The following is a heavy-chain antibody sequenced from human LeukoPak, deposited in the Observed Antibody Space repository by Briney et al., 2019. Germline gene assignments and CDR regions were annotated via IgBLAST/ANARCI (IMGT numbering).Heavy chain of an antibody. CDR3: ATEAPRSYYFDY. CDR1: EDTFTYYH. J-gene: IGHJ4*02. CDR2: VYATGGTT. Sequence: ASVKVSCKASEDTFTYYHIHWVRQAPGQGVEWMGAVYATGGTTINTQNFQGRVTMTRDASTGTVYMELSSLRFEDTAMYYCATEAPRSYYFDYWGQGILVTVSS. V-gene: IGHV1-46*01.